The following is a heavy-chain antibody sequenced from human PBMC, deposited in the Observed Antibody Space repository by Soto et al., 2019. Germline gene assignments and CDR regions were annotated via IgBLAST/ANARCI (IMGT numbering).Heavy chain of an antibody. CDR3: ARDLHNSSGNYFWAFDY. V-gene: IGHV1-3*01. D-gene: IGHD3-22*01. J-gene: IGHJ4*02. CDR1: GYSFTSYA. Sequence: GASVYGSCKASGYSFTSYAMHWVRQAPGQRLEWMGWINAGNGNTKYSQKFQGRVTITRDTSASTAYMELSSLRSEDTAVYYCARDLHNSSGNYFWAFDYRGQGTLVTVSS. CDR2: INAGNGNT.